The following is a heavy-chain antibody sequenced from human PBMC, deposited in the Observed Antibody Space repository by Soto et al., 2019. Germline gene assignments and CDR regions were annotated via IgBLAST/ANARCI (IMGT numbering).Heavy chain of an antibody. CDR2: IFHDGTS. CDR3: ARLVCDTRLNYMYFDF. D-gene: IGHD3-10*01. V-gene: IGHV4-4*02. J-gene: IGHJ4*02. Sequence: PSETLSLTCAVSGVSLTSGNWWTFVRQSPQRGMEYIGEIFHDGTSNYYPSFDRRVAMSVDTSRNQFSLKLTSVTAADTAVYFCARLVCDTRLNYMYFDFWGPGTLVTVSS. CDR1: GVSLTSGNW.